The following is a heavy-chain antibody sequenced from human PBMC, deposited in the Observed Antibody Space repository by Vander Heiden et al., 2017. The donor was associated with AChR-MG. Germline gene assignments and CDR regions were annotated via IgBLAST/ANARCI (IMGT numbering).Heavy chain of an antibody. J-gene: IGHJ6*02. CDR1: GFTFSSYS. V-gene: IGHV3-21*01. D-gene: IGHD4-4*01. Sequence: EVQLVESGGGLVKPGGSLRLSCAASGFTFSSYSMNWVRQAPGKGLEWVSSISSSSSYIYYADSVKGRFTISRDNAKNSLYLQMNSLRAEDTAVYYCARDVPPTVTYYYGMDVWGQGTTVTVSS. CDR3: ARDVPPTVTYYYGMDV. CDR2: ISSSSSYI.